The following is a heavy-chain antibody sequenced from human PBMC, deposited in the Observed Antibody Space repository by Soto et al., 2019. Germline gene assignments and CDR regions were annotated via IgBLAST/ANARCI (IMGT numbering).Heavy chain of an antibody. D-gene: IGHD3-22*01. V-gene: IGHV1-69*06. CDR2: IIPIFGTA. J-gene: IGHJ4*02. CDR3: AGSRSSGYSSYGY. CDR1: GGTFSSYA. Sequence: QVQLVQSGAEVKKPGSSAKVSCKASGGTFSSYAISWVRQAPGQGLEWMGGIIPIFGTANYAQKFQGRVTITSDNTTNTTFMELSSLRSEESAVYYCAGSRSSGYSSYGYWGQGTLGTVSS.